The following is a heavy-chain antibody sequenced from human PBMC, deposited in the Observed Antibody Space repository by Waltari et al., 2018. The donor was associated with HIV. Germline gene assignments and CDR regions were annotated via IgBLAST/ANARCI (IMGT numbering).Heavy chain of an antibody. V-gene: IGHV4-31*03. D-gene: IGHD6-13*01. CDR2: IDYSGST. Sequence: QVQLQESGPGLVKPSQTLSLTCTVSGGSISSGGYYWSWIRQHPGKGLEWIGYIDYSGSTYYNPSLKSRVTISVDTSKNQFSLKLSSVTAADTAVYYCAREIAAAGSIWFDPWGQGTLVTVSS. J-gene: IGHJ5*02. CDR3: AREIAAAGSIWFDP. CDR1: GGSISSGGYY.